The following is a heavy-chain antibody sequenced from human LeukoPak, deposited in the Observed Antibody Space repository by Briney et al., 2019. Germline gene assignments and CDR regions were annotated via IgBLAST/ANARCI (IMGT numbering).Heavy chain of an antibody. CDR1: GYSIAHGFF. J-gene: IGHJ2*01. Sequence: PSETLSVTCTVSGYSIAHGFFWAWIRPPPGGGLEWIGSLYHSGTTYYNTSLKSRISTSVDTSKNQFSLKLRLVTAADTAVYYCARVEVPRDINDWYFDLWGRGTLVTVSS. CDR2: LYHSGTT. V-gene: IGHV4-38-2*02. D-gene: IGHD2-15*01. CDR3: ARVEVPRDINDWYFDL.